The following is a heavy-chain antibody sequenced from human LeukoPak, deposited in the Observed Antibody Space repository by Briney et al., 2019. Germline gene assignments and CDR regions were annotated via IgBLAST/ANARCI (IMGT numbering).Heavy chain of an antibody. D-gene: IGHD5-18*01. CDR1: GFTFSTYS. V-gene: IGHV3-21*01. CDR3: AGKNEYSYGSALDY. CDR2: ISSSSRYI. J-gene: IGHJ4*02. Sequence: GGSLRLSCAASGFTFSTYSMNWVRQAPGKGLEWVSSISSSSRYIYSADSVKGRFTISRDNAKNSLYLQVNSLRVEDTAVYYCAGKNEYSYGSALDYWGQGTLVTVSS.